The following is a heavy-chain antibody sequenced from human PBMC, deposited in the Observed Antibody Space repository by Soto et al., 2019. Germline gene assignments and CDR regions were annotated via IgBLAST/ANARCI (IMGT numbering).Heavy chain of an antibody. J-gene: IGHJ6*03. D-gene: IGHD3-10*01. CDR1: GGSFSGYY. CDR3: ASPGRRGSGSYYNGLYYYMDV. CDR2: INHSGST. V-gene: IGHV4-34*01. Sequence: SETLSLTCAVYGGSFSGYYWSWIRQPPGKGLEWIGEINHSGSTNYNPSLKSRVTISVDTSKNQFSLKLSSVTAADTAVYYCASPGRRGSGSYYNGLYYYMDVWGKGTTVTVSS.